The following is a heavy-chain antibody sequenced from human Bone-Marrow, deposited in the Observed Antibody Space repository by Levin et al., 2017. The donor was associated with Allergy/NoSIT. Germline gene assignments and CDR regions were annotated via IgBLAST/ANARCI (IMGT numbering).Heavy chain of an antibody. D-gene: IGHD4-23*01. Sequence: SCTASGFTFSGHWMSWVRQAPGKGLEWVANIKEDGSAKYYVDSVQGRFTISRDNAKNSLFLQMNSLRAEDTAVYYCARVPGKDSYMDVWGKGTTVTVSS. J-gene: IGHJ6*03. CDR2: IKEDGSAK. CDR1: GFTFSGHW. V-gene: IGHV3-7*03. CDR3: ARVPGKDSYMDV.